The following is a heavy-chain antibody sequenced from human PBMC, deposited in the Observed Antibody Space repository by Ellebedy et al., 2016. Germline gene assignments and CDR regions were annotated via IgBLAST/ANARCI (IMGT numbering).Heavy chain of an antibody. J-gene: IGHJ5*02. CDR1: GGSFSGYY. D-gene: IGHD6-13*01. CDR2: INHRGST. Sequence: SETLSLTXAVYGGSFSGYYWGWIRQPPGKGLEWIGEINHRGSTNYNPSLKSRVTISVDSSKNQFSLNLRYVTAADTAVYYCARAAADNGAAAELDPWGQGTLVSVST. V-gene: IGHV4-34*01. CDR3: ARAAADNGAAAELDP.